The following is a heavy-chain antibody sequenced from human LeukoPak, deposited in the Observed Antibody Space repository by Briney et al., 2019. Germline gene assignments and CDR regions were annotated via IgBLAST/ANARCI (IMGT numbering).Heavy chain of an antibody. J-gene: IGHJ4*02. CDR2: IIPIFGTA. V-gene: IGHV1-69*01. D-gene: IGHD3-10*01. CDR1: GGTFSSCA. CDR3: ARVEGYGSGDYFDY. Sequence: SVKVSCKASGGTFSSCAISWVRQAPGQGREWMGGIIPIFGTANYAQKFQGRVTITADESTSTAYMELSSLRSEDTAVYYCARVEGYGSGDYFDYWGQGTLVTVSS.